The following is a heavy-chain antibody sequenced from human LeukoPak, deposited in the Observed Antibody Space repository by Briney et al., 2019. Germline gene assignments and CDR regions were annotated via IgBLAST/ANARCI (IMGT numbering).Heavy chain of an antibody. D-gene: IGHD2-21*01. V-gene: IGHV4-38-2*02. Sequence: SETLSLTCTVSGGSVTDYYWVWIRQPPGKGLEWIGSIYRSGSTNYNPSLKSRVTISVDSSKNQFPLKVSSVTAADTAVYYCARGDCSGSICYSPMDVWGTGTTVTVSS. J-gene: IGHJ6*03. CDR3: ARGDCSGSICYSPMDV. CDR2: IYRSGST. CDR1: GGSVTDYY.